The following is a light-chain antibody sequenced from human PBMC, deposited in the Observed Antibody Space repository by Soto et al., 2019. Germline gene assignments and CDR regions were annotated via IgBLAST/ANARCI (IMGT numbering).Light chain of an antibody. CDR2: EVT. CDR3: SSFTSSSTFV. Sequence: QSVLTQPASVSGSPGQSITISCSGTSSDVGDNNYVSWYQQPPGKGPKLMIYEVTHRPSGISNRFSGSKSGNTASLTISGLQAEDEADYYCSSFTSSSTFVFGNGTKVTVL. V-gene: IGLV2-14*01. J-gene: IGLJ1*01. CDR1: SSDVGDNNY.